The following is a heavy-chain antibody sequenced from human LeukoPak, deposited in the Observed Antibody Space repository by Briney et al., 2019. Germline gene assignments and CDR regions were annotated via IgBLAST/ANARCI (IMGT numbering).Heavy chain of an antibody. CDR1: GFTFSSYS. CDR2: ISRSSTTT. V-gene: IGHV3-48*04. J-gene: IGHJ4*02. CDR3: ARQGSEIDY. Sequence: PGGSLRLSCAASGFTFSSYSMNWVRQAPGKGLEWVSYISRSSTTTHYADSVKGRFTVSRDNAENSLYLQMNSLRAEDTAMYYCARQGSEIDYWGQGTLVTVSS.